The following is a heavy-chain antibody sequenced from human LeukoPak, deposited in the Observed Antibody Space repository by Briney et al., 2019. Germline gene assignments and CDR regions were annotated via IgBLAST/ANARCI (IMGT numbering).Heavy chain of an antibody. Sequence: SVKVSCKASGGTFSSYAISWVRQAPGQGLEWMGRIIPILGIANYAQKFQGRVTITADKSTSTAYMELSSLRSEDTAVYYCARDTLWSGEFNRALDYWGQGTLVTVSS. D-gene: IGHD3-10*01. CDR3: ARDTLWSGEFNRALDY. CDR2: IIPILGIA. V-gene: IGHV1-69*04. CDR1: GGTFSSYA. J-gene: IGHJ4*02.